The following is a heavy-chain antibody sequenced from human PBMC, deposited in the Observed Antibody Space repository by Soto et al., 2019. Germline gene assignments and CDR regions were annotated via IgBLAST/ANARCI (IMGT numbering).Heavy chain of an antibody. CDR2: ISVYNGHT. CDR3: ARGDAVVVPARFDP. J-gene: IGHJ5*02. V-gene: IGHV1-18*01. CDR1: GYTFTNYD. D-gene: IGHD2-21*01. Sequence: QVQLVQSGAEVKKPGASVKVSCKTSGYTFTNYDIAWLRQAPGQGLEWMGWISVYNGHTNYAQNLQGRIIITTETSTSTAYMDLMSLRTDDTAVYFCARGDAVVVPARFDPWGQGTLVTVSS.